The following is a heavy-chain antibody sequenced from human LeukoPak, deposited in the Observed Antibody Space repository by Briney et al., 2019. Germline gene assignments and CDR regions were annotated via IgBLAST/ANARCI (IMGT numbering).Heavy chain of an antibody. CDR1: GGSMSSYY. V-gene: IGHV4-59*08. Sequence: SETLSLTCTVSGGSMSSYYWSWIRQPPGKGLEWIGYIYYSGSTNYKPSLKSRVTISVDTSKNQFSLKLSSVTAADTAVYYCARRPKVVPAYGMDVWGQGTTVTVSS. D-gene: IGHD2-2*01. J-gene: IGHJ6*02. CDR3: ARRPKVVPAYGMDV. CDR2: IYYSGST.